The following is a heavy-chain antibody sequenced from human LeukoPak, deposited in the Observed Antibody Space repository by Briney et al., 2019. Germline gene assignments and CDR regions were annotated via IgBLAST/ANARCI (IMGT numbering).Heavy chain of an antibody. Sequence: SVKVSCKASGGTFSSYAISWVRQAPGQGLEWMGGIIPIFGTANYAQKFLGRVTITTDESTSTAYMELSSLRSEDTAVYYCAREVGIVVVPAAYTYNWFDPWGQGTLVTVSS. CDR1: GGTFSSYA. D-gene: IGHD2-2*01. CDR2: IIPIFGTA. V-gene: IGHV1-69*05. CDR3: AREVGIVVVPAAYTYNWFDP. J-gene: IGHJ5*02.